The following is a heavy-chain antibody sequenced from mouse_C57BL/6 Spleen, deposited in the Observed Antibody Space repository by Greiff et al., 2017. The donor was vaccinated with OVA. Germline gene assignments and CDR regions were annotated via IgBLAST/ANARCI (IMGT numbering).Heavy chain of an antibody. CDR3: ARSYYGSSYWDWYFDV. V-gene: IGHV1-80*01. J-gene: IGHJ1*03. Sequence: QVQLQQSGAELVKPGASVKISCKASGYAFSSYWMNWVKQRPGKGLEWIGQIYPGDGDTNYNGKFKGKATLTADKSSSTAYMQLSSLTSEDSAVYFCARSYYGSSYWDWYFDVWGTGTTVTVSS. CDR2: IYPGDGDT. CDR1: GYAFSSYW. D-gene: IGHD1-1*01.